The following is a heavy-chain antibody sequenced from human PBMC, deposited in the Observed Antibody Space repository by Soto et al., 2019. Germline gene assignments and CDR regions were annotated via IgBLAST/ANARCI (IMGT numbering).Heavy chain of an antibody. CDR1: GGTFSSYA. J-gene: IGHJ4*02. D-gene: IGHD6-13*01. Sequence: ASVKVSCKASGGTFSSYAISWVRQAPGQGLEWMGWINPNSGGTHYAEQFQGRVTMTWDTSISTVYMELNSLTSDDTAVYYCAREEATAGNDCFDYWGQGTLVTAPQ. CDR2: INPNSGGT. V-gene: IGHV1-2*02. CDR3: AREEATAGNDCFDY.